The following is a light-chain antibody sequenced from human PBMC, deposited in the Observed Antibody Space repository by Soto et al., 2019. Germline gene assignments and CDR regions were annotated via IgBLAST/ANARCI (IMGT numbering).Light chain of an antibody. CDR2: EGS. CDR3: CSYAGSSTYV. CDR1: SSDVGNYDL. J-gene: IGLJ1*01. Sequence: QSARAQPASVSGSPGQSITISCTGTSSDVGNYDLVSWYQQLPGKAPKFILYEGSKRPSGVSNRFSGSKSGNTASLTISGLQAEDEADYYCCSYAGSSTYVFGTGTKV. V-gene: IGLV2-23*01.